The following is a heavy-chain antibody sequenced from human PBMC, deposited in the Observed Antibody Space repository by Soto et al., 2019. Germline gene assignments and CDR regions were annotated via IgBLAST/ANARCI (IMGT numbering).Heavy chain of an antibody. V-gene: IGHV4-39*07. CDR1: GGSISSSSFH. Sequence: SETLSHTCPVSGGSISSSSFHWGWIRQPPGKGLEWIGYIYYSGSTNYSPSLESRVTVSVDTAKNEFSLKLNSVTAADTATYYCARILRDSQGWYHQDFWGQGTLVTVSS. CDR3: ARILRDSQGWYHQDF. D-gene: IGHD6-19*01. CDR2: IYYSGST. J-gene: IGHJ4*02.